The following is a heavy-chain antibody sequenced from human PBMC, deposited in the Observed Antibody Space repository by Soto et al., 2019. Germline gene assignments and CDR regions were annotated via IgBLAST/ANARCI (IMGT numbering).Heavy chain of an antibody. V-gene: IGHV3-23*01. CDR3: ARWDGYVDV. Sequence: EVQLLESGGGLVQPGGSLRLSCAASGFSFSTYSMAWVRQTPGKGLAWVSGLSGGGSNTFYADSVQGRFTISVDNSKNTVYLQMNSLRVEDTSVYYCARWDGYVDVCGQGTLVTVSS. D-gene: IGHD1-26*01. CDR2: LSGGGSNT. J-gene: IGHJ4*02. CDR1: GFSFSTYS.